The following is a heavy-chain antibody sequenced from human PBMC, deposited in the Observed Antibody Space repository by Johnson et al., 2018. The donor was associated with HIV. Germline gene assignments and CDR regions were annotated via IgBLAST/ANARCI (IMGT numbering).Heavy chain of an antibody. V-gene: IGHV3-66*01. J-gene: IGHJ3*02. Sequence: VQLVESGGGLVQPGGSLRLSCAASGFTVSSNYMSWVRQAPGKGLEWVSVIYSGGSTLYYADSVKGRFPISRDNDKNSLYLQMNSLRAEDTAIYYCARDREIVGAQTAFDIWGQGTMVTVSS. CDR2: IYSGGSTL. CDR3: ARDREIVGAQTAFDI. CDR1: GFTVSSNY. D-gene: IGHD1-26*01.